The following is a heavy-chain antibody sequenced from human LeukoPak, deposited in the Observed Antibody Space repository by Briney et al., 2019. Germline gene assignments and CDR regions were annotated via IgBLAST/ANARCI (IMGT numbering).Heavy chain of an antibody. J-gene: IGHJ4*02. CDR3: ATYPEISMVLQY. Sequence: ASVKLSCKASGYTFTDFYIHWVHQAPGPGLEWMGRVDPEDGEAIYAEKFRGRVTMTADTSTDTAYLELRSLKSDDTALYYCATYPEISMVLQYWGQGSLVTVSS. D-gene: IGHD3-10*01. V-gene: IGHV1-69-2*01. CDR2: VDPEDGEA. CDR1: GYTFTDFY.